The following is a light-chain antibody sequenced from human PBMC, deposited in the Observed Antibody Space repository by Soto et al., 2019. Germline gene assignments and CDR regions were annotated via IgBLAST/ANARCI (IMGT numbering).Light chain of an antibody. CDR2: GAS. CDR3: QQYGSSPQT. V-gene: IGKV3-20*01. Sequence: EIVLTQSPGTLSLSPGERATLSCRASQSVSSSYLAWYQQKPGQAPRLLIYGASSRATGLPDRFSGSGSGTDFTLTISRLEPEDFAVYYCQQYGSSPQTFGRGTKVEIK. CDR1: QSVSSSY. J-gene: IGKJ1*01.